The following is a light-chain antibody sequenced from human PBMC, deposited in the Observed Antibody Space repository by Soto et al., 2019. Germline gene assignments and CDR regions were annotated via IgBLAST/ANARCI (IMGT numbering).Light chain of an antibody. Sequence: DIQMTQSPSSLSASVGDRFTITCLASQSISSYLNWYQQKPGKAPKLLIYAASSLQSGVPSRFSGSGSGTEFTLTISSLQSEDFAVYYCQQYNSWPLNCGGGTKVDIK. CDR1: QSISSY. V-gene: IGKV1-39*01. J-gene: IGKJ4*01. CDR2: AAS. CDR3: QQYNSWPLN.